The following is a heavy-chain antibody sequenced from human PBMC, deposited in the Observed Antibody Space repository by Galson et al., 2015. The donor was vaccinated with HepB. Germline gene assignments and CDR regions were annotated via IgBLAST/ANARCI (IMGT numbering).Heavy chain of an antibody. CDR2: ISAYSGDT. J-gene: IGHJ1*01. CDR1: GYNLPSFG. CDR3: VREAEASGCISFPF. V-gene: IGHV1-18*01. D-gene: IGHD6-19*01. Sequence: SVKVSCKASGYNLPSFGLSWVRQAPGQGLEWMGWISAYSGDTHFAPNLQGRITLTRDTSTTTSYMELRSLRSDDTAIYYCVREAEASGCISFPFWGQGTLVAVSS.